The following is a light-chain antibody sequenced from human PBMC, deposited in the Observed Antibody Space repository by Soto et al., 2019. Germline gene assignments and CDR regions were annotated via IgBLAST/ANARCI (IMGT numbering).Light chain of an antibody. CDR3: EQYGSSPLT. J-gene: IGKJ4*01. CDR1: QCISSSY. Sequence: EIVLTQSPGPLSLSPGERATLACRASQCISSSYLAWYQQKPGQDPSLLIYGASSRATSIPDRFSGSGSGADFTLTISRLEPEDFAVYYCEQYGSSPLTCGGGTKVVIK. CDR2: GAS. V-gene: IGKV3-20*01.